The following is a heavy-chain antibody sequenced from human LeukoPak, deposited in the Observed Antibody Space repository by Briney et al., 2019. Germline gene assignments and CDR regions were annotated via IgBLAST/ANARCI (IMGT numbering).Heavy chain of an antibody. J-gene: IGHJ6*03. D-gene: IGHD6-13*01. V-gene: IGHV4-39*01. Sequence: PSETLSLTCTVSGGSISSSSYYWGWIRQPPGKGLEWIGSIYYSGSTYYNPSLKSRVTISVDTSKNQFSLKLSSVTAADTAVYYCARLRGRYSSSWYPYYYYMDVWGKGTTVTVSS. CDR1: GGSISSSSYY. CDR3: ARLRGRYSSSWYPYYYYMDV. CDR2: IYYSGST.